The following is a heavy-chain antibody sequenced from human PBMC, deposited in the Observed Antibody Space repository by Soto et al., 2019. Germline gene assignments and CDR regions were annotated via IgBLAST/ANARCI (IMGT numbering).Heavy chain of an antibody. CDR1: GGSISSYY. D-gene: IGHD3-9*01. CDR2: IYYSGST. V-gene: IGHV4-59*01. J-gene: IGHJ4*02. CDR3: ARDMSDYDILTGSYYFDY. Sequence: QVQLQESGPGLVKPSETLSLTCTVSGGSISSYYWSWIRQPPGKGLEWIGYIYYSGSTNYNPSLTSRVTISVDTSKNQFSLKLSSVTAADTAVYYCARDMSDYDILTGSYYFDYWGQGTLVTVSS.